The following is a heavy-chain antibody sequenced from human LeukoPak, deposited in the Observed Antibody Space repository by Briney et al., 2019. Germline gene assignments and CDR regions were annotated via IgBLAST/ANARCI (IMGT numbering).Heavy chain of an antibody. J-gene: IGHJ4*02. CDR2: IYYSGST. CDR3: ARQPLSYWYYYDSSGTESLYYFDY. Sequence: PSETLSLTCTVCGGSISSSSYYWGWIRQPPGKGLEWRGSIYYSGSTYYNPSLKRRVTISVDTSKNQCSLKLSSVTAADTAVYYCARQPLSYWYYYDSSGTESLYYFDYWGQGTLVTVSS. D-gene: IGHD3-22*01. V-gene: IGHV4-39*07. CDR1: GGSISSSSYY.